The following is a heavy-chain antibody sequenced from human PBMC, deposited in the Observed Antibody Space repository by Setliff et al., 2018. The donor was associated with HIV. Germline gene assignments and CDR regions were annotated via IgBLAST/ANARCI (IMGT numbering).Heavy chain of an antibody. Sequence: PSETLSLTCTVSGGSISSGGYYWSWIRQPAGKGLGWIGHIYTSGSSTYNPSLKSRVTISRDTSKNQFSLKLSSVTAADTAVYYCASAPTVVTLLDYWGQGTLVTVSS. CDR1: GGSISSGGYY. CDR2: IYTSGSS. J-gene: IGHJ4*02. V-gene: IGHV4-61*09. D-gene: IGHD4-17*01. CDR3: ASAPTVVTLLDY.